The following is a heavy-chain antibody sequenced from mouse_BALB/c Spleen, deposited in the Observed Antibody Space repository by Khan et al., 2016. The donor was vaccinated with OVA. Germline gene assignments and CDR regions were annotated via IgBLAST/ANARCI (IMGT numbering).Heavy chain of an antibody. J-gene: IGHJ2*01. V-gene: IGHV1S81*02. Sequence: QVQLQQPGAELVKAGASVKMSCKASGYTFTSYWMHWVKQRLGQGLEWFAETNPTNGRTYYTEKFKSKATLTVDKSSSTAYMLLSGPTFEDSAVYNWSRIKKILATYFDYWGQGTTLTVSS. D-gene: IGHD1-1*01. CDR1: GYTFTSYW. CDR2: TNPTNGRT. CDR3: SRIKKILATYFDY.